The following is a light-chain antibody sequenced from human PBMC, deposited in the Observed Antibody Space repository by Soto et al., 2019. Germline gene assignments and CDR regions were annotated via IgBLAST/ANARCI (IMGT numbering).Light chain of an antibody. CDR3: AEGDVSLVV. J-gene: IGLJ2*01. V-gene: IGLV1-44*01. Sequence: QSVLTQPPSASGTPGQRVTISCSGSSSNIGTNTVIWYQQLPGAAPKLLIYSDNQRPSVVPDRFAGSKSSTSASLAISGLQAEDEDYYYCAEGDVSLVVFGGGTKLTVL. CDR2: SDN. CDR1: SSNIGTNT.